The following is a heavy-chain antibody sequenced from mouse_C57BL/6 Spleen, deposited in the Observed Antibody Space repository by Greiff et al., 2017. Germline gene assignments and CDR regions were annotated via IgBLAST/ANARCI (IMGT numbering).Heavy chain of an antibody. CDR2: IDPSDSYT. CDR3: ARSHDYDETWFAY. V-gene: IGHV1-69*01. Sequence: QVQLQQPGAELVMPGASVKLSCKASGYTFTSYWMHWVKQRPGQGLEWIGEIDPSDSYTNYNQKFKGKSTLTVDKSSSTAYMQLSSLTSEDSAVYYCARSHDYDETWFAYWGQGTLVTVSA. CDR1: GYTFTSYW. J-gene: IGHJ3*01. D-gene: IGHD2-4*01.